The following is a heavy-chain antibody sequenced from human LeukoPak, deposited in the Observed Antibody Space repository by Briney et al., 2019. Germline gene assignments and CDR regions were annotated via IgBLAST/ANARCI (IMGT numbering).Heavy chain of an antibody. J-gene: IGHJ4*02. CDR1: GFSFSTNY. V-gene: IGHV3-53*01. CDR3: ARDIAVADQGY. CDR2: IYSGGNT. Sequence: GGSLRLSCAASGFSFSTNYMSWVRQAPGKGLEWVSIIYSGGNTYYTDSVKGRFTISRDNSKNTLYLQMNSLRAEDTAVYYCARDIAVADQGYWGQGSLVTVSS. D-gene: IGHD6-19*01.